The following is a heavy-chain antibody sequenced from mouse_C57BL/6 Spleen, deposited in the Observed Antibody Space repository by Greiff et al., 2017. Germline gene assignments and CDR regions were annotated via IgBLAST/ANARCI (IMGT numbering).Heavy chain of an antibody. CDR3: AKLGRYYFDY. D-gene: IGHD4-1*01. J-gene: IGHJ2*01. CDR1: GFTFSSYG. CDR2: ISSGGSYT. Sequence: EVKLVESGGDLVKPGGSLKLSCAASGFTFSSYGMSWVRQTPDKRLEWVATISSGGSYTYYPDSVKGRFTISRDNAKNTLYLQMSSLKSEDTAMYYCAKLGRYYFDYWGQGTTLTVSS. V-gene: IGHV5-6*02.